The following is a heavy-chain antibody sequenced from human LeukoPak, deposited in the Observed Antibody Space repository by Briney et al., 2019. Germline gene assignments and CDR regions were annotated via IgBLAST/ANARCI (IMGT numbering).Heavy chain of an antibody. J-gene: IGHJ6*02. CDR1: GYTFTSYD. Sequence: ASVKVSCKASGYTFTSYDINWVRQATGQGLEWMGWMNPNSGNTGYAQKFQGRVTMTRNTSISTAYMELSSLRSEDTAVYYCARVLLWFGVTWYYYGMDVWGQGTTVTVSS. CDR3: ARVLLWFGVTWYYYGMDV. D-gene: IGHD3-10*01. CDR2: MNPNSGNT. V-gene: IGHV1-8*01.